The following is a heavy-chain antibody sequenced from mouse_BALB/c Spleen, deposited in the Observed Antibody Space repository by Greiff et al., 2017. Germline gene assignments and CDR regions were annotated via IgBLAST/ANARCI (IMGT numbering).Heavy chain of an antibody. CDR2: IDPANGNT. J-gene: IGHJ4*01. CDR1: GFNIKDTY. V-gene: IGHV14-3*02. Sequence: VHVKQSGAELARPGASVKMSCKASGFNIKDTYMHWVKQRPEQGLEWIGRIDPANGNTKYDPKFQGKATITADTSSNTAYLQLSSLTSEDTAVYYCAVYGYDGDYYAMDYWGQGTSVTVSS. D-gene: IGHD2-2*01. CDR3: AVYGYDGDYYAMDY.